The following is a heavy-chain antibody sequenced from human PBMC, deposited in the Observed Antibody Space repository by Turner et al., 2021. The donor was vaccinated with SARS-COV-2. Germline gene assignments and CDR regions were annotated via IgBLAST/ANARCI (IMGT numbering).Heavy chain of an antibody. CDR2: IAFDGSNK. V-gene: IGHV3-30*18. CDR1: GFSFNTYG. J-gene: IGHJ4*02. D-gene: IGHD2-2*01. CDR3: AKRGSCSNNKCYLDY. Sequence: QVPLVESGGGLVQPGMSLRLSCAASGFSFNTYGMHWVRQAPGKGLEWVALIAFDGSNKVYADSVKGRFTISRDNSKNTLYLQINSLRAEDTAVYYCAKRGSCSNNKCYLDYWGQGILVTVSS.